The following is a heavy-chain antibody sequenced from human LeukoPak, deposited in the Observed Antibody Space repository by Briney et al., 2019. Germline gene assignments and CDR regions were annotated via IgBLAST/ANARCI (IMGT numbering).Heavy chain of an antibody. CDR1: GFTFSSYA. V-gene: IGHV3-23*01. CDR2: ISGSGGST. Sequence: AGGSLRLSCAASGFTFSSYAMSWVRQAPGKGLEWVSAISGSGGSTYYADSVKGRFTISRDNSKNTLYLQMNSLRAEDTAVYYCAKCDYGSGTYCFDYWGQGTLVTVSS. J-gene: IGHJ4*02. D-gene: IGHD3-10*01. CDR3: AKCDYGSGTYCFDY.